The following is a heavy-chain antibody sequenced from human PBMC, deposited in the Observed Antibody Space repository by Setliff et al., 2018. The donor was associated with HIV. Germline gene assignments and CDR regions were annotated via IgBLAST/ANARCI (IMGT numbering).Heavy chain of an antibody. Sequence: SETLSLTCTVSGGSISSSVYYWSWIRQHPGKGLEWIGYIYYSGSTYYNPSLKSRLTMSVDTSKNQLSLRLSSVTAADTAVYYCARDSANGKTANLNYLDVWGKGTTVTVSS. D-gene: IGHD2-8*01. CDR3: ARDSANGKTANLNYLDV. V-gene: IGHV4-31*03. CDR1: GGSISSSVYY. J-gene: IGHJ6*03. CDR2: IYYSGST.